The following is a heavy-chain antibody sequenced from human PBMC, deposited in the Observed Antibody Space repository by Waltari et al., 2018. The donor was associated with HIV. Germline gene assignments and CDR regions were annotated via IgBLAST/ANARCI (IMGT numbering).Heavy chain of an antibody. V-gene: IGHV3-33*01. J-gene: IGHJ6*02. CDR2: RWNDGNKK. CDR1: GFRFGGYG. D-gene: IGHD6-19*01. CDR3: ARVSPDCSAGGCYYHGMDV. Sequence: QVHLEESGGGVVHPGGSLTLSCGASGFRFGGYGLHWVRQAPGRGLEWVAVRWNDGNKKYYVESVKGRFTISRDNSKNTLYLQMDSLRADDTAVYYCARVSPDCSAGGCYYHGMDVWGRGTTVTVS.